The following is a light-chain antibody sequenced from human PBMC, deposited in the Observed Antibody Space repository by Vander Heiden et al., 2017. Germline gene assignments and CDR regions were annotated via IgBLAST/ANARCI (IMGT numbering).Light chain of an antibody. J-gene: IGKJ1*01. CDR1: QHIRNW. Sequence: PFSLSASVGDRVTVTCRASQHIRNWLAWYQQKPGKAPKLLIFAASNLQSGVPSRFSGSGSGTDFTLTISSLQPEDFATYYCHQANSFPWTFGQGTKVEIK. CDR2: AAS. CDR3: HQANSFPWT. V-gene: IGKV1-12*02.